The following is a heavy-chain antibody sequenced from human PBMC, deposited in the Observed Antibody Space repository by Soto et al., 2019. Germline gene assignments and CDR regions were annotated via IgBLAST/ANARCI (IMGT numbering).Heavy chain of an antibody. J-gene: IGHJ5*02. D-gene: IGHD2-2*01. CDR1: GFTFSSYA. CDR2: ISGSGGST. CDR3: AKQLGFSVVGPAAYRTNWFDP. V-gene: IGHV3-23*01. Sequence: GGSLRLSCAASGFTFSSYAMSWVRQAPGKGLEWVSAISGSGGSTYYADSVKGRFTISRDNSKNTLYLQMNSLRAEDTAVYYCAKQLGFSVVGPAAYRTNWFDPWGQGTLVTVSS.